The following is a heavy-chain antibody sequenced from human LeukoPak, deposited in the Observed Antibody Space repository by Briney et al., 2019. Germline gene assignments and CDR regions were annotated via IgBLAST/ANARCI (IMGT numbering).Heavy chain of an antibody. J-gene: IGHJ2*01. CDR3: ARRTSGKHWYFDL. CDR2: IYHSGST. Sequence: PSETLSLTCAVSGYSISSGYYWGWIRQPPGKGLEWIGSIYHSGSTYYNPSLKSRVTISVDTSKNQFSLKPSSVTAADTAVYYCARRTSGKHWYFDLWGRGTLVTVSS. V-gene: IGHV4-38-2*01. CDR1: GYSISSGYY. D-gene: IGHD1-14*01.